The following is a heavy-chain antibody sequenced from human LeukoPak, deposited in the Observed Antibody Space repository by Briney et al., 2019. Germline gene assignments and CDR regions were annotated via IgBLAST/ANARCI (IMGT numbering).Heavy chain of an antibody. CDR3: ARLITGTTTAFDI. Sequence: PSETLSLTXSVSGGSICGYYWTWIRQTAGKGLEWIGRVYTSGSTHYNPSLKTRLTMSVDTSKNQFSLKLSSVTAADTAVYYCARLITGTTTAFDIWGQGTMVTVSS. V-gene: IGHV4-4*07. D-gene: IGHD1-7*01. CDR1: GGSICGYY. J-gene: IGHJ3*02. CDR2: VYTSGST.